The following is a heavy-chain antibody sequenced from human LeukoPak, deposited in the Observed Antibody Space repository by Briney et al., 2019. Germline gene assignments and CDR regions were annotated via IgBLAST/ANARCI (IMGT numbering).Heavy chain of an antibody. CDR2: IITNFGTA. D-gene: IGHD5-12*01. V-gene: IGHV1-69*05. CDR1: GGTFSIYA. Sequence: SVKVSCKASGGTFSIYAISWVRHAPEQGLEWMGGIITNFGTANSTQKFQGRDTTTTDKSTSTHYIDQSSLGSEDTAVYYCARAPRGYSGYDGKSYYYYCMDVWGKGTTVTVSS. CDR3: ARAPRGYSGYDGKSYYYYCMDV. J-gene: IGHJ6*03.